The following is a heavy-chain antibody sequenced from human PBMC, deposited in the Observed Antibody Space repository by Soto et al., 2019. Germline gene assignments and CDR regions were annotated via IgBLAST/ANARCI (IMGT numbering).Heavy chain of an antibody. CDR1: GYSISSGYY. CDR2: IYHSGST. V-gene: IGHV4-38-2*02. CDR3: AREGSVQLWSRGWFDP. Sequence: SETLSLTCAVSGYSISSGYYWGWIRQPPGKGLEWIGSIYHSGSTYCNPSLKSRVTISVDTSKNQFSLKLSSVTAADTAVYYCAREGSVQLWSRGWFDPWGQGTLVTVSS. J-gene: IGHJ5*02. D-gene: IGHD5-18*01.